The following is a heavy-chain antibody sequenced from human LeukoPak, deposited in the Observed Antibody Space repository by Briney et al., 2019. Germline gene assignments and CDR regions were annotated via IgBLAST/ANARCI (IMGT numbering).Heavy chain of an antibody. D-gene: IGHD3-3*01. CDR2: ISSSSSTI. V-gene: IGHV3-48*01. J-gene: IGHJ3*02. CDR3: ARDTVLRFLEWSTEAFDI. CDR1: GFTFSSYS. Sequence: GGSLRLSCAASGFTFSSYSMNWVRQAPGKGLEWVSYISSSSSTIYYADSVKGRFTISRDNAKNSLYLQMNSLRAEDTAVYYCARDTVLRFLEWSTEAFDIWGQGTMVTVSS.